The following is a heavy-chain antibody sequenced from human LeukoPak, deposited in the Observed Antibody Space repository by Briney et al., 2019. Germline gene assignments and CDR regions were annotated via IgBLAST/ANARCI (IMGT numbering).Heavy chain of an antibody. CDR2: INHRGST. Sequence: KPSAPLSLTCAVYGGSFSGYYWSWIRQPPGKGLEWIGEINHRGSTNYDPSLKSRVTISVDTSKNQFSLKLSSVTAADTAAYYCSRANKRFSTYYTTDTGYFDYWGQGTLVTVSS. CDR3: SRANKRFSTYYTTDTGYFDY. D-gene: IGHD3-3*01. CDR1: GGSFSGYY. J-gene: IGHJ4*02. V-gene: IGHV4-34*01.